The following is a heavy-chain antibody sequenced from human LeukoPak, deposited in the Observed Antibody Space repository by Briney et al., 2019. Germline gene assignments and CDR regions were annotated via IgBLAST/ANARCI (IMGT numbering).Heavy chain of an antibody. V-gene: IGHV1-46*01. J-gene: IGHJ6*03. CDR2: INPSGNST. Sequence: ASVKVSCKASGYIFTSYYMHWVRQAPGQGLEWMGIINPSGNSTAYAQKFQGRVTMTRDMSTSTVYMELSSLRSEDTAVYFCASSQHGQEYYYYMDVWGTGTTVTVSS. D-gene: IGHD6-13*01. CDR1: GYIFTSYY. CDR3: ASSQHGQEYYYYMDV.